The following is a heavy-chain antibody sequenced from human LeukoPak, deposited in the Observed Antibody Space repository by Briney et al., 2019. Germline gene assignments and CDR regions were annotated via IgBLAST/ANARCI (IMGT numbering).Heavy chain of an antibody. Sequence: GGSLRLSCAASGFTFSSYWMHWVRQAPGKGLVWVSRINSDGSSTSYADSVKGRFTISRDNAKNTLYLQMNSLRAEDTAVYYCALLKYSGSYGYWGQGTLVTVSS. V-gene: IGHV3-74*01. CDR1: GFTFSSYW. D-gene: IGHD1-26*01. CDR3: ALLKYSGSYGY. J-gene: IGHJ4*02. CDR2: INSDGSST.